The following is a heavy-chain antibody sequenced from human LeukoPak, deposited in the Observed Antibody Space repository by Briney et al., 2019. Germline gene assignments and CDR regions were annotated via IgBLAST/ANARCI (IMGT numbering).Heavy chain of an antibody. J-gene: IGHJ3*02. V-gene: IGHV3-21*01. D-gene: IGHD1-7*01. CDR3: ARFGTTADFDI. CDR2: ISSSSYI. CDR1: GFTFSRYS. Sequence: PGGSLRLSCAASGFTFSRYSMNSVRQAPGKGLEWVSSISSSSYIYYADSVKGLFTISRDNAKNSLYLQMNSLRAEDTAVYYCARFGTTADFDIWGQGTMVTVSS.